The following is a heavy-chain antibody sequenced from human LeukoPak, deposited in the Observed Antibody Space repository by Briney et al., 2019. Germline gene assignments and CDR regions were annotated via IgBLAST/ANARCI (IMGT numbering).Heavy chain of an antibody. CDR1: GFTFSSYS. Sequence: GGSLRLSCAASGFTFSSYSMTWVRQAPGKGLEWVSYISSSSSTIYYADSVKGRFTISRDNAKNSLYLQMNSLRAEDTAVYYCARDLVRGVLAFQHWGQGTLVTVSS. J-gene: IGHJ1*01. CDR3: ARDLVRGVLAFQH. CDR2: ISSSSSTI. V-gene: IGHV3-48*01. D-gene: IGHD3-10*01.